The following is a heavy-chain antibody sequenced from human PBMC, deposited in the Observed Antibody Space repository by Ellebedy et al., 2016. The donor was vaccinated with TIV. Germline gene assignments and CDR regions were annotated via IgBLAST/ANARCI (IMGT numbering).Heavy chain of an antibody. J-gene: IGHJ5*02. D-gene: IGHD6-13*01. CDR2: ISYSGST. CDR1: GGSISSSSYY. V-gene: IGHV4-39*01. CDR3: ARHGDSRANWFDP. Sequence: MPSETLSLTCTVSGGSISSSSYYWGWIRQPPGKGLEWIGSISYSGSTYYNPSPKGRVTISVDTSKHQFPLKLSSVTAAGTAMYYCARHGDSRANWFDPWGQGTLVTVSS.